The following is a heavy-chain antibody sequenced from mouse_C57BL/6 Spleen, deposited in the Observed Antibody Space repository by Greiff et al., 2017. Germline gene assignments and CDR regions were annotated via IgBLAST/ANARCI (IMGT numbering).Heavy chain of an antibody. CDR1: GFTFSSYA. CDR2: ISDGGSYT. D-gene: IGHD2-3*01. J-gene: IGHJ2*01. Sequence: EVQRVESGGGLVKPGGSLKLSCAASGFTFSSYAMSWVRQTPEKRLEWVATISDGGSYTYYPNNVKGRFTISRDNAKNNLYLQMSHLKSEDTAMYYCAREGEGDGYIDYWGQGTTLTVSS. V-gene: IGHV5-4*01. CDR3: AREGEGDGYIDY.